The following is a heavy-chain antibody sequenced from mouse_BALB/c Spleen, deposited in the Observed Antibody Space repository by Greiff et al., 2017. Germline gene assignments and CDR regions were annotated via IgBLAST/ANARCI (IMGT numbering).Heavy chain of an antibody. J-gene: IGHJ4*01. CDR3: TRDGNYVGGYAMDY. D-gene: IGHD2-1*01. V-gene: IGHV1-5*01. CDR2: IYPGNSDT. CDR1: GYTFTSYW. Sequence: EVKVVESGTVLARPGASVKMSCKASGYTFTSYWMHWVKQRPGQGLEWIGAIYPGNSDTSYNQKFKGKAKLTAVTSTSTAYMELSSLTNEDSAVYYCTRDGNYVGGYAMDYWGQGTSVTVSS.